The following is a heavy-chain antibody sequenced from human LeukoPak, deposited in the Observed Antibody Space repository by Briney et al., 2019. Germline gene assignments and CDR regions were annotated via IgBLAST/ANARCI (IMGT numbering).Heavy chain of an antibody. D-gene: IGHD1-20*01. V-gene: IGHV3-74*01. CDR2: INGDGS. Sequence: GGSLRLSCVAPGFIFSNYWMYWVRHVPGKGPVWVSRINGDGSYGVSVNGRFTISRDNAKSTLYLQMHSLRVEDTGVYYCASYNWNYDMDVWGQGTTVIVSS. J-gene: IGHJ6*02. CDR3: ASYNWNYDMDV. CDR1: GFIFSNYW.